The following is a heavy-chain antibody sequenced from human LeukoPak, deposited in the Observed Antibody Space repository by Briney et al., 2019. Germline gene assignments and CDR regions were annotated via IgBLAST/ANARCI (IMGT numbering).Heavy chain of an antibody. D-gene: IGHD3-22*01. CDR3: ARDYYDSSGSRSWFGY. CDR2: IYYSGST. V-gene: IGHV4-59*01. Sequence: SETLSLTCTVSGGSISSYYWSWLRQPPGKGLEWIGYIYYSGSTNYNPSLKSRVTISVDTSKNQFSLKLSSVTAADTAVYYCARDYYDSSGSRSWFGYWGQGTLVTVSS. CDR1: GGSISSYY. J-gene: IGHJ4*02.